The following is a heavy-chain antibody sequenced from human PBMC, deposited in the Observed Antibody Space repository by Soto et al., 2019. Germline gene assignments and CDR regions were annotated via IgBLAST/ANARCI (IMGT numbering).Heavy chain of an antibody. D-gene: IGHD6-13*01. J-gene: IGHJ6*02. Sequence: QVQLVESGGGVVQPGESLRLACEASGFVFSRFDMHWVRQAPGKGLEWVAVIWYDGNNKYYGDSVKGRFTISRDNSKNTFYLQMSRLGVDHKADYYCVRDDGTAAAGPYYPYALDVWGQGTTVTVSS. V-gene: IGHV3-33*08. CDR2: IWYDGNNK. CDR3: VRDDGTAAAGPYYPYALDV. CDR1: GFVFSRFD.